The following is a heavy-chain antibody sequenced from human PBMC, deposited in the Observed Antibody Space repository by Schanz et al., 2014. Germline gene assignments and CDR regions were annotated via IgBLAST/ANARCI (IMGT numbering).Heavy chain of an antibody. V-gene: IGHV3-74*01. CDR3: ARDKRQCSGACSGGSCHRCGMDV. J-gene: IGHJ6*01. Sequence: EVQLVQSGGGLVQPGGSLRLSCAASGFTFSRYWMQWVRQAPGKGLVWVSRIYMDGSGRDYGDSVKGRFTVSRDNAKSNLNLQMDRLRAEDTDVYSCARDKRQCSGACSGGSCHRCGMDVWGQGTTVIVSS. CDR1: GFTFSRYW. D-gene: IGHD2-15*01. CDR2: IYMDGSGR.